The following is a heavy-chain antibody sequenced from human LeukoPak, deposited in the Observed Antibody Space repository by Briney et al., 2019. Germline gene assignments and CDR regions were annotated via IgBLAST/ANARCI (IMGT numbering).Heavy chain of an antibody. CDR3: ARPAYCGGDCAIGY. CDR2: IYYSGST. Sequence: SETLSLTCTVSGGSISSSSYYWGWIRQPPGKGLEWIGSIYYSGSTYYNPSLKSRVTISVDTSKNQFSLKLSSVTAADTAVYYCARPAYCGGDCAIGYWGQGTLVTVSS. J-gene: IGHJ4*02. D-gene: IGHD2-21*02. CDR1: GGSISSSSYY. V-gene: IGHV4-39*01.